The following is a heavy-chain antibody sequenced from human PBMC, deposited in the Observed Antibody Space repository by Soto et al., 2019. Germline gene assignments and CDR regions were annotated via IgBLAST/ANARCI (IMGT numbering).Heavy chain of an antibody. CDR3: AREVYTSGWNYDY. CDR1: GGSISPHY. J-gene: IGHJ4*02. CDR2: VHTSGSS. D-gene: IGHD6-19*01. V-gene: IGHV4-4*07. Sequence: VQLRESGPGLVKPSATLSRTCNVSGGSISPHYVNWIRQPAGKGLEWIGRVHTSGSSDYSPSLKSGVPMSLDTSKKQFSLKLNSVTAADTAVYYCAREVYTSGWNYDYCGQGILATVSS.